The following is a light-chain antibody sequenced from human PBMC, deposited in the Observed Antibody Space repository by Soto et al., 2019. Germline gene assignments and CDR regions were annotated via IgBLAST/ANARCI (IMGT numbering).Light chain of an antibody. J-gene: IGLJ2*01. Sequence: QSALTQPASMSGSPGQSITISCTGTSSDVGAYNYVSWYQQHPGKAPKLMIYEGSKRPSGVSNRFSGSKSGNTASLTISGLQAEDEADYYCCSYAGSSTFVVFGGGTKLT. CDR2: EGS. V-gene: IGLV2-23*03. CDR3: CSYAGSSTFVV. CDR1: SSDVGAYNY.